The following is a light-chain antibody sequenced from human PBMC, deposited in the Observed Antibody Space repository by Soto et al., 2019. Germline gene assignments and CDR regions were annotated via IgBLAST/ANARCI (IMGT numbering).Light chain of an antibody. Sequence: EIVMTQSPATLSVSPGERATLSCRASQSISSKLAWYQQKPGQAPRLLIYGASTRATGIPVRFIGSGSGREFTLTTTSLQYQDFSVYYCQEYNNGHSITFGGGTKVEIK. CDR1: QSISSK. CDR3: QEYNNGHSIT. V-gene: IGKV3-15*01. J-gene: IGKJ4*01. CDR2: GAS.